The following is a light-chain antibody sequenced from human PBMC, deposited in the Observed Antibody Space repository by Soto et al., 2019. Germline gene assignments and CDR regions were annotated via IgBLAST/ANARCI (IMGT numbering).Light chain of an antibody. V-gene: IGKV2-28*01. Sequence: EIVMTQSPLSLPVTPGEPASISCRSSQSLLQRNGYNCLECYLQKPGQSPQLLLYLGSNRASGVPDRFSGSVSGTDFTLKISRMEAEDVGVYYCMHSLQTPLTFGQGTKVEI. CDR2: LGS. CDR3: MHSLQTPLT. J-gene: IGKJ1*01. CDR1: QSLLQRNGYNC.